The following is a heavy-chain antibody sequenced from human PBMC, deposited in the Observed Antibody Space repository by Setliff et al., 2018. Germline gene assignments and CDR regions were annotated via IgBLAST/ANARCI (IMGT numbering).Heavy chain of an antibody. J-gene: IGHJ4*02. Sequence: SETLSLTCTVSGYSISSGHFWNWIRQPAGKGLEWIGRIYVTESTKYNPSLKSRVTLSIDTSKNQFSLKLSSVTAADAALYYCAASRAYTGAVEEWFLPKTFDFWGQGSPVTVSS. CDR3: AASRAYTGAVEEWFLPKTFDF. CDR2: IYVTEST. V-gene: IGHV4-38-2*02. D-gene: IGHD3-10*01. CDR1: GYSISSGHF.